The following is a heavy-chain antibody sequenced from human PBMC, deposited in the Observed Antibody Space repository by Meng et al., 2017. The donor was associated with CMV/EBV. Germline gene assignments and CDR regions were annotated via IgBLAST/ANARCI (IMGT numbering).Heavy chain of an antibody. CDR2: ISSSGSTI. V-gene: IGHV3-48*03. D-gene: IGHD4-17*01. J-gene: IGHJ5*02. CDR1: GFTFSSYE. Sequence: GGSLRLSCAASGFTFSSYEMNWVRQAPGKGLEWVSYISSSGSTIYYADSVKGRFTISRDNAKNSLYLQMNSLRAEDTAVYYCARDSIMDYGDYFNWFDPWGQGTLVTVSS. CDR3: ARDSIMDYGDYFNWFDP.